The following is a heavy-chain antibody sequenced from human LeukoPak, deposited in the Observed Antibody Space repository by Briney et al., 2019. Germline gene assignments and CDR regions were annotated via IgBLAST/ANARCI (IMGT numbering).Heavy chain of an antibody. CDR1: GFTFSSYA. CDR2: ISGSGGST. CDR3: AKRIWPDYYYGMDV. V-gene: IGHV3-23*01. J-gene: IGHJ6*04. Sequence: GGSLRLSCAASGFTFSSYAMSWVRQAPGKGLEWVSAISGSGGSTYYADSVKGWFTISRDNSKNTLYLQMNSLRAEDTAVYYCAKRIWPDYYYGMDVWGKGTTVTVSS.